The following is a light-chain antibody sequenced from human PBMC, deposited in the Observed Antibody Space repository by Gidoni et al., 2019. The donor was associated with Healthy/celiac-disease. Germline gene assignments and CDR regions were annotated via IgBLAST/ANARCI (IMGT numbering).Light chain of an antibody. CDR3: QQYDNLPAD. CDR1: QDISNY. Sequence: DIQMTQSPSSLSASVGDRVTITCQASQDISNYLNWYQQKPGKAPKLLIYDASNLETGVPSRFSGSGSGTEFTFTISSLQPEDIATYYCQQYDNLPADFGGGTKVEIK. CDR2: DAS. V-gene: IGKV1-33*01. J-gene: IGKJ4*01.